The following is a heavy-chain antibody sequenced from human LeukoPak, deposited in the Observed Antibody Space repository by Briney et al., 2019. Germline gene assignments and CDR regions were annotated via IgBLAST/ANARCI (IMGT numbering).Heavy chain of an antibody. CDR3: ARDDYSNYGMDV. D-gene: IGHD4-11*01. CDR1: GYTFTSYY. Sequence: GASVKVSCRASGYTFTSYYMHWVRQAPGQGLEWMGIINPSGGSTSYAQKFQGRVTMTRDTSTSTVYMELSSLRSEDTAVYYCARDDYSNYGMDVWGQGTTVTVSS. CDR2: INPSGGST. V-gene: IGHV1-46*01. J-gene: IGHJ6*02.